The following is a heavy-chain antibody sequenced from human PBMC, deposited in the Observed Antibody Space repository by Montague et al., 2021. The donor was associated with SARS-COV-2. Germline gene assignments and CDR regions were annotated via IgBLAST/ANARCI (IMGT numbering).Heavy chain of an antibody. J-gene: IGHJ4*02. Sequence: SETLSLTCTVSGGSVSSGSYYWSWIRQPPGKGLEWIGYMYDGGITXYASGITHYNPSLRSRVSISVDRSVNQFSLSLSSVTAADTAVHYCEGRDGYKQTMDYWGQGTLVTVSS. CDR3: EGRDGYKQTMDY. CDR2: MYDGGITXYASGIT. D-gene: IGHD5-24*01. V-gene: IGHV4-61*01. CDR1: GGSVSSGSYY.